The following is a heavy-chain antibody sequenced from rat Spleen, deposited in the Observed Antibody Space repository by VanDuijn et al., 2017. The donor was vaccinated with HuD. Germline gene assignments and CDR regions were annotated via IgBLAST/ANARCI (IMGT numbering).Heavy chain of an antibody. CDR2: INYDDSTT. CDR3: ARHGIYNNYGWFAY. D-gene: IGHD1-10*01. J-gene: IGHJ3*01. Sequence: EVQLVESGGGLVQPGRSLKLSCAASGFTFSDYGVAWVRQAPTKGLEWVATINYDDSTTYYRDSVKGQFTISRDNAKSTLYLRMDSLRSEDTATYYCARHGIYNNYGWFAYWGQGTLVTVSS. CDR1: GFTFSDYG. V-gene: IGHV5-29*01.